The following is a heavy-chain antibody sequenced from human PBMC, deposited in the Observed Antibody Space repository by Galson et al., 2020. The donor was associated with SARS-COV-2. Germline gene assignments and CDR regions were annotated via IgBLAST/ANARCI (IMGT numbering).Heavy chain of an antibody. CDR1: GDSMRSNY. J-gene: IGHJ5*02. Sequence: ASETLSLTCNVSGDSMRSNYWCWIRQPPGKGLEWIGYIYYRGSTNYNPSLKSRVTISVDASKNQFSLILSSVTAADTAVYYCARELSYNWFDAWSQGILVTVSS. CDR3: ARELSYNWFDA. CDR2: IYYRGST. D-gene: IGHD3-10*01. V-gene: IGHV4-59*01.